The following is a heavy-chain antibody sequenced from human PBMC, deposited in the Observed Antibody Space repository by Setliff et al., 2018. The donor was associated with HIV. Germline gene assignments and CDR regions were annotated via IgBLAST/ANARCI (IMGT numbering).Heavy chain of an antibody. J-gene: IGHJ6*04. D-gene: IGHD6-19*01. CDR2: ISPNFGHT. CDR1: GYTFKTYG. V-gene: IGHV1-18*01. CDR3: ARLGSGWSDSYYYAMDI. Sequence: ASVKVSCKASGYTFKTYGISWVLQAPGHGLEWMGWISPNFGHTNYAQNFLGRITMTIDTSTSRANMELRSLRSDDTAMYFCARLGSGWSDSYYYAMDIWGKGTTVTVSS.